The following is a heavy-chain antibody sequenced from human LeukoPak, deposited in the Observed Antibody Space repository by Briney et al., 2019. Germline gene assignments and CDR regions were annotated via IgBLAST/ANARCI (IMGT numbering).Heavy chain of an antibody. CDR1: GYSINNGYY. V-gene: IGHV4-59*01. CDR2: IYYSGST. Sequence: SETLSLTCTVSGYSINNGYYWNWIRQSPGKGLEWIGYIYYSGSTNYNPSLNSRVTISVDTSKNQFSLKLNSVTAADTAVYYCARGDSSWPYYFDCWGQGTLVTVSS. CDR3: ARGDSSWPYYFDC. J-gene: IGHJ4*02. D-gene: IGHD6-13*01.